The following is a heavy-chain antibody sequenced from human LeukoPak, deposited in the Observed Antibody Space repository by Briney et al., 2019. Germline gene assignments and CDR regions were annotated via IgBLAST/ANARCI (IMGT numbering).Heavy chain of an antibody. D-gene: IGHD6-19*01. J-gene: IGHJ3*02. Sequence: GGSLKISCKGSGYSFTNYWIGWVRQMPGKGLEWMGMLYPGDSASRFSPSFQGRVTMSVDRSINTAYLQWSSLRASDTAMYYCATSREVAGSHAFDIWGQGTVVTVSS. CDR3: ATSREVAGSHAFDI. CDR2: LYPGDSAS. CDR1: GYSFTNYW. V-gene: IGHV5-51*01.